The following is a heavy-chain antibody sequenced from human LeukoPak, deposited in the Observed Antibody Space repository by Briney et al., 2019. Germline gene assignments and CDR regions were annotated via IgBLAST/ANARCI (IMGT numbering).Heavy chain of an antibody. CDR2: ISSSGSTI. D-gene: IGHD3-10*01. V-gene: IGHV3-48*04. Sequence: GGSLRLSCAASGFTFSSYGMHWVRQAPGKGLEWVSYISSSGSTIYYADSVKGRFTISRDNAKNSLYLQMNSLRAEDTAVYYCARIAYYYGSGSALGYYYYYMDVWGKGTTVTVSS. CDR3: ARIAYYYGSGSALGYYYYYMDV. J-gene: IGHJ6*03. CDR1: GFTFSSYG.